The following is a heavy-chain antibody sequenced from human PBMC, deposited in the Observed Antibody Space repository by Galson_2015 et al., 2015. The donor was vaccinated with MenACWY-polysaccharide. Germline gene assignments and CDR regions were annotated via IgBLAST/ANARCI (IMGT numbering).Heavy chain of an antibody. Sequence: SLRLSCAASGFTFDDYAMHWVRQAPGKGLEWVSGIRWNSVTIGYADSVKGRFTISRDSAKNSLYLQMNSLRTEDTALYYCAKSPEWYCSGDSCLPLDYWGQGTLVNVSS. CDR3: AKSPEWYCSGDSCLPLDY. J-gene: IGHJ4*02. D-gene: IGHD2-15*01. CDR2: IRWNSVTI. V-gene: IGHV3-9*01. CDR1: GFTFDDYA.